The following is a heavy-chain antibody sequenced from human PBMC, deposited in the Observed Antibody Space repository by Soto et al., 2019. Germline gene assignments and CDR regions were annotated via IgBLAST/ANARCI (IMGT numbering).Heavy chain of an antibody. CDR1: GGTFGSYA. D-gene: IGHD3-22*01. Sequence: QVQLVQSGAEVKKPGSSVKVSCKASGGTFGSYAISWVRQAPGQGLEWMGGIIPIFGTANYAQKFQGRVTITADESTSTAYMELSSLRSEDTAVYYCASTNYYDSSGYYSRGKRFDYWGQGTLVTVSS. V-gene: IGHV1-69*01. CDR3: ASTNYYDSSGYYSRGKRFDY. CDR2: IIPIFGTA. J-gene: IGHJ4*02.